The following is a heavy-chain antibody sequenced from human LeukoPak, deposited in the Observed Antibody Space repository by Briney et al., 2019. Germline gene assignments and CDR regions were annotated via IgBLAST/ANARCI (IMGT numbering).Heavy chain of an antibody. Sequence: QPGRSLRLSCAASGFTFDDYAMHWVRQAPGKGLEWVSGISWNSGSIGYADSVKGRFTISRDNSKNTVYLQMNSLRAEDTAVYYCAKTTTGYSSGRYPGWPVDYWGQGTLVTVSS. CDR2: ISWNSGSI. CDR3: AKTTTGYSSGRYPGWPVDY. CDR1: GFTFDDYA. D-gene: IGHD6-19*01. V-gene: IGHV3-9*01. J-gene: IGHJ4*02.